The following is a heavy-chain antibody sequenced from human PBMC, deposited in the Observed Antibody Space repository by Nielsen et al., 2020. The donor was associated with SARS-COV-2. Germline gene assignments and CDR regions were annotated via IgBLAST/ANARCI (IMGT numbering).Heavy chain of an antibody. V-gene: IGHV4-4*02. CDR1: GGSISSSNW. J-gene: IGHJ4*02. CDR2: IYHSGST. D-gene: IGHD2/OR15-2a*01. CDR3: AAITGSGWLSTRMGYYFSH. Sequence: SETLSLTCAVSGGSISSSNWWSWVRQPPGKGLEWIGEIYHSGSTNYNPSLKSRVTISVDTSKNQFSLKLSSVTAADTAVFYCAAITGSGWLSTRMGYYFSHWGQGTLVSVSS.